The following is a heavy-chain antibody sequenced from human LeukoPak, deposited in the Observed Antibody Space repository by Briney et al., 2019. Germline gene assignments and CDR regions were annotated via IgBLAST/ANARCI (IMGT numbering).Heavy chain of an antibody. CDR3: AREISIAAAGLFDY. V-gene: IGHV3-74*01. J-gene: IGHJ4*02. D-gene: IGHD6-13*01. CDR2: INSDGSSK. CDR1: GFTFSSYW. Sequence: GGSLRLSCAASGFTFSSYWMHWVRQAPGKGLVWVSRINSDGSSKSYADSVKGRFTISRDNAKNTLYLQMNSLRAEDTAVYYCAREISIAAAGLFDYWGQGTLVTVSS.